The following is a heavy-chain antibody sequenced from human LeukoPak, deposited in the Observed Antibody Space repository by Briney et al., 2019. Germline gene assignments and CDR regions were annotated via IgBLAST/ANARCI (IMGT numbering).Heavy chain of an antibody. CDR2: ISPSGTTI. J-gene: IGHJ4*02. CDR1: GFAFSDYY. Sequence: GGSQRLSCAASGFAFSDYYMNWIRQAPGQGLEWLSYISPSGTTISYSDSVKGRFTVSRDNAKKTLYLQMNSLRAEDTAVYYCARKGGYSSGWYVYWGQGTLVTVSS. D-gene: IGHD6-19*01. CDR3: ARKGGYSSGWYVY. V-gene: IGHV3-11*04.